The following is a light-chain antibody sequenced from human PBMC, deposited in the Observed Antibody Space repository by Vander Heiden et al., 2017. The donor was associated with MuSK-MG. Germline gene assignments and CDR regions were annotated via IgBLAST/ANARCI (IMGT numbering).Light chain of an antibody. CDR2: KAS. Sequence: DILMTQSPSTLSSSVGDRATITCRASQSISSCLAWYQQKPGKAPKLLIYKASSLASGVPSRFSGSGSGTEFTLTISRLQPDDFAIYYCQQYNSYPCTFGQGTKVEIK. J-gene: IGKJ1*01. CDR1: QSISSC. V-gene: IGKV1-5*03. CDR3: QQYNSYPCT.